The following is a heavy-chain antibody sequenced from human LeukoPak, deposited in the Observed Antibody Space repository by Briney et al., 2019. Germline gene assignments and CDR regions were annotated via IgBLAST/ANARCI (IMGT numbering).Heavy chain of an antibody. CDR1: GGSFSGYY. CDR3: ARVDGDYDAFGI. Sequence: SETLSLTCAVYGGSFSGYYWSWIRQPPGKGLEWIGEINHSGSTNYNPSLKSRVTISVDTSKNQFSLKLSSVTAADTAVYYCARVDGDYDAFGIWGQGTMVTVSS. CDR2: INHSGST. V-gene: IGHV4-34*01. J-gene: IGHJ3*02. D-gene: IGHD4-17*01.